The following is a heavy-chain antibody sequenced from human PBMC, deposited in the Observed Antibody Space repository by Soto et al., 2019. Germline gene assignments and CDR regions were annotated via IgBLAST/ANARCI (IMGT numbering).Heavy chain of an antibody. J-gene: IGHJ2*01. V-gene: IGHV1-3*01. D-gene: IGHD6-19*01. Sequence: EPSVKVSCKASGYTFTNYAIHWVRQAPGQRLEWMGWINAGNGNTRYSQKFQGRVTITRDTSASTAYMELSSLRSEDTAMYFCARSGYSSGWYPWYFDLWGRGTLVTVYS. CDR2: INAGNGNT. CDR3: ARSGYSSGWYPWYFDL. CDR1: GYTFTNYA.